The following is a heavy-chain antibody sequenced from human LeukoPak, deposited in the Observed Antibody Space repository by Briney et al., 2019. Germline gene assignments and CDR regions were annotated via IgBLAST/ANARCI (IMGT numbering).Heavy chain of an antibody. Sequence: SGGSLRLSCIASGFTFSSYGMSWVRQAPGKGLEWVSVIYSGGSTYYADSVKGRFTISRDNSKNTLYLQMNSLRAEDTAVYYCARSANWGSVLYFDYWGQGTLVTVSS. CDR1: GFTFSSYG. J-gene: IGHJ4*02. CDR2: IYSGGST. V-gene: IGHV3-66*01. D-gene: IGHD7-27*01. CDR3: ARSANWGSVLYFDY.